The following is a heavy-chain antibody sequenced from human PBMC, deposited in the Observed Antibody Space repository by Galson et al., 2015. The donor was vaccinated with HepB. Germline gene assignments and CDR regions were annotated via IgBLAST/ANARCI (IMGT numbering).Heavy chain of an antibody. V-gene: IGHV3-23*01. Sequence: SLRLSCAASGFTFASSGMRWVRQAPGKGLEWVSLISPGGGETRYAHSVKGRFTVSRDNSKNTLSLQMNSLRAEDTAIYYCAKSFYGGSNYFDSWGRGTLVTVSS. CDR3: AKSFYGGSNYFDS. CDR1: GFTFASSG. CDR2: ISPGGGET. D-gene: IGHD1-26*01. J-gene: IGHJ4*02.